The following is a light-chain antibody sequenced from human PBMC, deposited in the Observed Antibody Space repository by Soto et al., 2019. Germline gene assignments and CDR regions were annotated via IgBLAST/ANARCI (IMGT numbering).Light chain of an antibody. V-gene: IGLV2-14*01. Sequence: GQSITISCTGTXXDVGGYNFLSWYQQHPGKAPKLMIYEVSNRPSGVSIRFSASKSGNTASLTISGLQAEDEADYYCSSYTSSSTLVFGTGTKLTVL. CDR2: EVS. CDR3: SSYTSSSTLV. CDR1: XXDVGGYNF. J-gene: IGLJ1*01.